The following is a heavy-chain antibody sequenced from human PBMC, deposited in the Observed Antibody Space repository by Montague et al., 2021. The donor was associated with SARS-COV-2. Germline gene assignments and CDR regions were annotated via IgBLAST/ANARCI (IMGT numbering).Heavy chain of an antibody. D-gene: IGHD1-7*01. V-gene: IGHV3-11*06. J-gene: IGHJ2*01. CDR2: ISSSSTYT. Sequence: SLRLSCAASGFRFSDCYMSWIRQAPGKGPEWVSDISSSSTYTSSADSVKGRFTISRDNAKDSLYLRLNSLRAEDTAVYYCARGGGRYNWNYEGGFDLWGRGTLVTVSS. CDR1: GFRFSDCY. CDR3: ARGGGRYNWNYEGGFDL.